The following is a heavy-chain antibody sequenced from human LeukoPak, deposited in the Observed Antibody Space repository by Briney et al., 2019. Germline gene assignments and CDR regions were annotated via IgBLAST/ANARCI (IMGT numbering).Heavy chain of an antibody. CDR1: GFTFSDYY. Sequence: GGFLRLSCAASGFTFSDYYMSWIRQAPGKGLEWVSYISSSSSYTNYADSVKGRFTISRDNAKNSLYLQMNSLRAEDTAVYYCARDEADFDYWGQGTLVTVSS. CDR3: ARDEADFDY. V-gene: IGHV3-11*05. J-gene: IGHJ4*02. CDR2: ISSSSSYT.